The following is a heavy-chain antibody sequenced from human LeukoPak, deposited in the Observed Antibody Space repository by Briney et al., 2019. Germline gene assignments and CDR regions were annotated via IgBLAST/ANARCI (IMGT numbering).Heavy chain of an antibody. J-gene: IGHJ4*02. V-gene: IGHV3-66*01. D-gene: IGHD6-6*01. CDR1: GFTVSSNY. Sequence: GGSLRLSCVASGFTVSSNYMSWVRQAPGKGLEWVSVIYSGGSTYYADSVKGRFTISRDNAKNSLFLQMNSLRDEDTAVYYCARGISSSDCWGQGTLVTVSS. CDR2: IYSGGST. CDR3: ARGISSSDC.